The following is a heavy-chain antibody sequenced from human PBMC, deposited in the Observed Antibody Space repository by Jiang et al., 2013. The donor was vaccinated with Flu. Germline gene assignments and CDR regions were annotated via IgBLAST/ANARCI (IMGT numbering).Heavy chain of an antibody. D-gene: IGHD3-9*01. CDR3: ASPYDILTGYSKGPDWYFDL. CDR1: GDSISSSSYY. J-gene: IGHJ2*01. V-gene: IGHV4-39*01. Sequence: GLVKPSETLSLTCTVSGDSISSSSYYWGWIRQPPGKGLEWIGSIYYSGSTYYNPSLKSRVTISVDTSKNQFSLKLSSVTAADTAVYYCASPYDILTGYSKGPDWYFDLWGRGTLVTVSS. CDR2: IYYSGST.